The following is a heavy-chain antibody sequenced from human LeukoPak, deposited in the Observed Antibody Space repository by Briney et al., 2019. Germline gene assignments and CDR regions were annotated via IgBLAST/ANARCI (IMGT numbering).Heavy chain of an antibody. Sequence: ASVKVSCKASGYTFTGYYMHWVRQAPGQGLEWMGWINPNSGGTNYAQKFQGRVTMTRDTSISTAYMELSRLRSDDTAVYYCATSYRYLWFGDLYAFDIWGQGTMVTVSS. CDR2: INPNSGGT. CDR3: ATSYRYLWFGDLYAFDI. J-gene: IGHJ3*02. CDR1: GYTFTGYY. V-gene: IGHV1-2*02. D-gene: IGHD3-10*01.